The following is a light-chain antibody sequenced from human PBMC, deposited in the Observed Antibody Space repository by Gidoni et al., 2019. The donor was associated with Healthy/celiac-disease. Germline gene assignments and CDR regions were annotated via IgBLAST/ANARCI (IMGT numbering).Light chain of an antibody. CDR3: QSYDSILSVV. V-gene: IGLV1-40*01. Sequence: SVLTQPPSVSGPPGQRVTISCTGSSSNIGAGYDVHWYQQLPGTAPKLLIYSNRDRPSGVPDRFSGSKSGTSASLAITGLQAEDEADYYCQSYDSILSVVFGGGTKLTVL. J-gene: IGLJ2*01. CDR1: SSNIGAGYD. CDR2: SNR.